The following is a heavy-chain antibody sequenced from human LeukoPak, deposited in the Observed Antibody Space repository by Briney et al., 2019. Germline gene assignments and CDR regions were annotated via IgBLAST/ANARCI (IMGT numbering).Heavy chain of an antibody. J-gene: IGHJ5*02. CDR3: ARTRSSSQPRNWFDP. D-gene: IGHD6-13*01. Sequence: GASVKVSCKASGYTFTSYGISWVRQAPGQGLEWMGWISAYNGNTNYAQKLQGRVTMTTDTSTSTAYMELRSLRSDDTAVYYCARTRSSSQPRNWFDPWGQGTLVTVSS. V-gene: IGHV1-18*01. CDR1: GYTFTSYG. CDR2: ISAYNGNT.